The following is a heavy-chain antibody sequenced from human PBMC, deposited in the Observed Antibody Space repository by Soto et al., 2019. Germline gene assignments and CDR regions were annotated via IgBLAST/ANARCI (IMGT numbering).Heavy chain of an antibody. CDR3: AREITNDFWSGPGGNWFDP. CDR1: GGSVSSGSYY. J-gene: IGHJ5*02. V-gene: IGHV4-61*01. CDR2: IYYSGST. Sequence: LSLTCTVSGGSVSSGSYYWSWIRQPPGKGLEWIGYIYYSGSTNYNPSLKSRVTISVDTPKNQFSLKLSSVTAADTAVYYCAREITNDFWSGPGGNWFDPWGQGTLVTVSS. D-gene: IGHD3-3*01.